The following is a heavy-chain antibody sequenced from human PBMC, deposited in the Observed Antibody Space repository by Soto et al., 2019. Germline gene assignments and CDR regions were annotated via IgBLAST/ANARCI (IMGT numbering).Heavy chain of an antibody. CDR3: AKGRITMIVVVSEALDI. J-gene: IGHJ3*02. Sequence: GGSLRLSCAASGFTFDDYAMHWVRQAPGKGLEWVSGISWNSGSIGYADSVKGRFTISRDNAKNSLYLQMNSLRAEDTALYYCAKGRITMIVVVSEALDIWGQGTMVTVSS. CDR2: ISWNSGSI. V-gene: IGHV3-9*01. CDR1: GFTFDDYA. D-gene: IGHD3-22*01.